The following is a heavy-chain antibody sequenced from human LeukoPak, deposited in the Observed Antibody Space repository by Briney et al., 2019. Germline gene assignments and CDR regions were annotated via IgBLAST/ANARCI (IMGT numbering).Heavy chain of an antibody. D-gene: IGHD5-24*01. J-gene: IGHJ4*02. CDR3: ARDRADGYNQIDN. CDR2: IYSGGST. V-gene: IGHV3-53*05. CDR1: GFTVSSNY. Sequence: GGSLRLSCAASGFTVSSNYMSWVRQAPGKGLEWVSVIYSGGSTYYATSAKGRFTISRDNSKNTLFLQMNSLRDEDTALYYCARDRADGYNQIDNWGQGTLVTVSS.